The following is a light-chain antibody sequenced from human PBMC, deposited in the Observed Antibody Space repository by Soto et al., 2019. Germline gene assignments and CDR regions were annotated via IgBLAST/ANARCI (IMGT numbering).Light chain of an antibody. J-gene: IGKJ1*01. CDR2: DAS. CDR1: QSVSNF. Sequence: ELVLTQSPATLSLSPGERATLSCRASQSVSNFLAWYQQKPGQAPRLLIADASNRATGIPGRFSGSGSGTDFRLTISSLEPEDFAVYYCQQSSNCPWLFGQGTKVEIK. V-gene: IGKV3-11*01. CDR3: QQSSNCPWL.